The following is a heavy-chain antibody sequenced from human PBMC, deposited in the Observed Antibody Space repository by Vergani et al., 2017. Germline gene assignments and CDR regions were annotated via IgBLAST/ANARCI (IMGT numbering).Heavy chain of an antibody. CDR1: GFRFSSYG. Sequence: QVQLVESGGGVVQPGRSLRLSCAASGFRFSSYGMNWVRQAPGKGLEWVAVIWYDGSNKYYADSVKGRFTISRDNSKNTLYLQMNSLRAEDTAVYYCAKDYSFIAAAGGGVVYWGQGTLVTVSS. D-gene: IGHD6-13*01. CDR3: AKDYSFIAAAGGGVVY. V-gene: IGHV3-33*06. CDR2: IWYDGSNK. J-gene: IGHJ4*02.